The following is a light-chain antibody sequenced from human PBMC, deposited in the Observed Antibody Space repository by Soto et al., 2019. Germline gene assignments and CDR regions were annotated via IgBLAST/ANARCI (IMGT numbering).Light chain of an antibody. Sequence: QSVLNQPASVSGSPGQSIAISCTGTSSDVGGYNYVSWYQQHPGKAPKLMIYDVSNRPSGVSNRFSGSESGNKASLTISGLQLEDEADYYCCSYKSSSTFVFGSGTKVTVL. V-gene: IGLV2-14*01. CDR1: SSDVGGYNY. CDR2: DVS. J-gene: IGLJ1*01. CDR3: CSYKSSSTFV.